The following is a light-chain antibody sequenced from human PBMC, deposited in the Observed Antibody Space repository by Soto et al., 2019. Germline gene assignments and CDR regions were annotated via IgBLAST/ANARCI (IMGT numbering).Light chain of an antibody. J-gene: IGKJ4*01. Sequence: EIVLTPSPGTLALSPGERATLSCRAIQSVSSSYLAWYQQKPGQAPRLLIYGASSRATGIPDRFSGSGSGTDFTLTISRLEPEDFAVYYCQQYGSSRLTFGGGTKVDIK. CDR2: GAS. CDR1: QSVSSSY. CDR3: QQYGSSRLT. V-gene: IGKV3-20*01.